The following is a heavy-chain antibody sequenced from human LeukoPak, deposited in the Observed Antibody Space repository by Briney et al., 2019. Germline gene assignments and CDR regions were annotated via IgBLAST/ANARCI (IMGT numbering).Heavy chain of an antibody. V-gene: IGHV3-49*04. CDR2: VRSKAYGGTT. D-gene: IGHD4-17*01. CDR1: GFTFGDYA. Sequence: GGSLRLSCTASGFTFGDYAMSWVRQAPGKGLEWVGFVRSKAYGGTTEYAASVKGRFTISRDDSKSIAYLQMNSLKTEDTAVYYCTRGADYGDYLGYFQHWGQGTLVTVSS. J-gene: IGHJ1*01. CDR3: TRGADYGDYLGYFQH.